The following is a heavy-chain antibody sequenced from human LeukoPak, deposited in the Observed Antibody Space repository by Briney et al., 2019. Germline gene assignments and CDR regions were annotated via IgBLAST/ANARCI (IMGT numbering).Heavy chain of an antibody. V-gene: IGHV1-69*06. CDR2: FIPIFDTA. J-gene: IGHJ6*03. Sequence: ASVKVSCKASGVTFSDYALNWVRQAPGQGLEWMGVFIPIFDTANSTQKFQGRLTITADKSTNTVYMELSSLRVDDTAVYFCAGIPVFGVVLHQEPVWGKGTTVTVSS. CDR1: GVTFSDYA. D-gene: IGHD3-3*01. CDR3: AGIPVFGVVLHQEPV.